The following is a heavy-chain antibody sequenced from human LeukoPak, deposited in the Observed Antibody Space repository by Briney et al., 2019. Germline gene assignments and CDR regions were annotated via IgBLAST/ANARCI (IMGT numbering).Heavy chain of an antibody. CDR2: MSSGGST. Sequence: KPSETLSLTCSVSGVSIRSGDYYWGWIRQSPGKGLEWIGSMSSGGSTYYNPSLKSRVTISVDTSKNQFSLKLSSVTAADTAVYYCARHLSGYSREFDYWGQGTLVTVSS. D-gene: IGHD3-22*01. CDR3: ARHLSGYSREFDY. CDR1: GVSIRSGDYY. J-gene: IGHJ4*02. V-gene: IGHV4-39*01.